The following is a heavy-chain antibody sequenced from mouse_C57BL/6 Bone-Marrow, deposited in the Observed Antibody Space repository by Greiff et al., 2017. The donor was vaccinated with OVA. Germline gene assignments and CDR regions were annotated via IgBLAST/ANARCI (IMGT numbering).Heavy chain of an antibody. Sequence: EVMLVESGGGLVQPGGSLKLSCAASGFTFSDYYLYWVRQTPEKRLEWVAYISNGGGSTYYPDTVKGRFTISRDNAKNTLYLQMSRLKSEDTAMYYCARHSSGYGAWFAYWGQGTLVTVSA. CDR1: GFTFSDYY. D-gene: IGHD3-2*02. CDR3: ARHSSGYGAWFAY. V-gene: IGHV5-12*01. CDR2: ISNGGGST. J-gene: IGHJ3*01.